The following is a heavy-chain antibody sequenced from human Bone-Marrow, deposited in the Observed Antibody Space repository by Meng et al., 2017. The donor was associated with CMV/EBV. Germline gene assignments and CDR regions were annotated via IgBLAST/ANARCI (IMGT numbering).Heavy chain of an antibody. CDR2: IYPGDSDT. V-gene: IGHV5-51*01. CDR3: ARHETHPPLYYFDY. D-gene: IGHD2/OR15-2a*01. CDR1: GYSFTSYW. J-gene: IGHJ4*02. Sequence: GESLKISWKGSGYSFTSYWIGWVRQMPGKGLEWMGIIYPGDSDTRYSPSFQGQVTIPADKSISTAYLQWSSLKASDTATYYWARHETHPPLYYFDYWGQGALVTVSS.